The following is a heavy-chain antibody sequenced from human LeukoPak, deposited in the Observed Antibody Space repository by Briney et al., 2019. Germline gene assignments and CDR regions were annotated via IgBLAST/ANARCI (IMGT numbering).Heavy chain of an antibody. CDR2: IYYSGST. CDR1: GGSISSNKYY. V-gene: IGHV4-39*01. D-gene: IGHD1-26*01. Sequence: SETLSLTCTVSGGSISSNKYYWGWIRQPPGKGLEWIGSIYYSGSTYYNPTLESRVTIFVDTSKNQFSLKLSSVTAADTAVHYCATPYSGGYQGLDIWGQGTMVTVSS. CDR3: ATPYSGGYQGLDI. J-gene: IGHJ3*02.